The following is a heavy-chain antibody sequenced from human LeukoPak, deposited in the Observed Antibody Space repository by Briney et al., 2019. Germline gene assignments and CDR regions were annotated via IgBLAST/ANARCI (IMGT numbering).Heavy chain of an antibody. CDR2: IEGDGSVK. V-gene: IGHV3-7*02. D-gene: IGHD4-17*01. Sequence: GGSLRLSCAASGFTFSNSWMAWVRQAPGKGLEWVANIEGDGSVKNYVDSVKGRFTISRDNAKNSLYLQMNSLRAEDTAVYYCARGGDYPFDYWGQGTLVTVSS. CDR1: GFTFSNSW. J-gene: IGHJ4*02. CDR3: ARGGDYPFDY.